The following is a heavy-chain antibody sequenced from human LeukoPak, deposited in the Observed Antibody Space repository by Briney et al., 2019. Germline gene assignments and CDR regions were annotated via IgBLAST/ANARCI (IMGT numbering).Heavy chain of an antibody. CDR2: INPSGGST. D-gene: IGHD5-18*01. J-gene: IGHJ4*02. Sequence: GASVKVSCKASGYTFTGYYMHWVRQAPGQGPEWMGIINPSGGSTSYAQKFQGRVTLTRYTSTSTVYMELSSLRSEDTDAYYCAREIGPIQLHLWGSAFDYWGQGTLVTVSS. CDR1: GYTFTGYY. CDR3: AREIGPIQLHLWGSAFDY. V-gene: IGHV1-46*01.